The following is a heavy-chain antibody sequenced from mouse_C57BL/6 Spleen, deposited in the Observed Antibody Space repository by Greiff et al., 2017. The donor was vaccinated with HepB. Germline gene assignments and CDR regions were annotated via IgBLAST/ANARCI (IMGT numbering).Heavy chain of an antibody. CDR2: IWGDGST. CDR1: GFSFTSYG. V-gene: IGHV2-3*01. Sequence: VQVVESGPGLVAPSQSLSITCTVSGFSFTSYGVSWVRQPPGKGLEWLGVIWGDGSTNYHSALISRLSISKDNSKSQVFLKLTSLQTDDTATYYCAKKTMRYFDVWGTGTTVTVSS. J-gene: IGHJ1*03. CDR3: AKKTMRYFDV.